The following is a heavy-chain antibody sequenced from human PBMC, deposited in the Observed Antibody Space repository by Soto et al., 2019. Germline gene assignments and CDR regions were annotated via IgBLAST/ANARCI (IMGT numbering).Heavy chain of an antibody. V-gene: IGHV1-69*13. CDR2: IIPIFGTA. CDR1: GGTFSSYA. D-gene: IGHD5-12*01. J-gene: IGHJ6*01. CDR3: ARDRNIVATTYNYYGMDV. Sequence: SVKVSCKASGGTFSSYAISWVRQAPGQGLEWMGGIIPIFGTANYAQKFQGRVTITADESTSTANTELSSIRSDDTAAYSCARDRNIVATTYNYYGMDVWGQGTTVTVSS.